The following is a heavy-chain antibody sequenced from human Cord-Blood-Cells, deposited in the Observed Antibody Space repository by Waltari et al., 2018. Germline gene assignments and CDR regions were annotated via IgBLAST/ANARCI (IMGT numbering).Heavy chain of an antibody. J-gene: IGHJ4*02. Sequence: EVQLLESGGGLVPPGGSLRLSCAASAFTFRSSAMTWVRQPPGKGLEWVSAISGSGGSTYYADSVKGLFTIARDNSKNTLYLQMNSLRAEDTAVYYGAKGIFSSSWYFDYWGQGTLVTVSS. D-gene: IGHD6-13*01. CDR1: AFTFRSSA. CDR2: ISGSGGST. V-gene: IGHV3-23*01. CDR3: AKGIFSSSWYFDY.